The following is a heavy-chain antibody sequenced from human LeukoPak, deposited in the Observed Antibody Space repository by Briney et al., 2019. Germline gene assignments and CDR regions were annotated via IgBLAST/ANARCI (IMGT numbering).Heavy chain of an antibody. D-gene: IGHD5-18*01. CDR2: ISGSGGST. CDR1: GFSFSSFA. Sequence: GGSLRLSCAASGFSFSSFAMSWVRHAPGEGLGWVSAISGSGGSTYYADSVKGRFTISRDNVNNTLYLQMNSLRAEDTAVYYCAKTVGTAMVSHYYYYRDVWREGTTVTVSS. CDR3: AKTVGTAMVSHYYYYRDV. J-gene: IGHJ6*03. V-gene: IGHV3-23*01.